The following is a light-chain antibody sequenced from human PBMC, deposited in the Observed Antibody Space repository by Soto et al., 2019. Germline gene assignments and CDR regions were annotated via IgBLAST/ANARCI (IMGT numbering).Light chain of an antibody. CDR3: HQYGSSPPYT. V-gene: IGKV3-20*01. CDR1: QSVSSYY. J-gene: IGKJ2*01. CDR2: GAS. Sequence: EIVLTQSPGTLSLSPGERATLSCRASQSVSSYYLAWYQQKPGQAPRLLIYGASSRATGIPDRFSGSGSGTDFTLTISRLEPEDFAIYSCHQYGSSPPYTFGQGTKLEIK.